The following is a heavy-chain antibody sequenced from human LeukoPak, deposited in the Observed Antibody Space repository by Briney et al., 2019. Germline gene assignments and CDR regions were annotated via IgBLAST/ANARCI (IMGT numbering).Heavy chain of an antibody. V-gene: IGHV7-4-1*02. CDR3: ARDSRYYYDSSGYRMSAFDI. D-gene: IGHD3-22*01. CDR2: INTNTGNP. J-gene: IGHJ3*02. CDR1: GGTFSSYA. Sequence: ASVKVSCKASGGTFSSYAISWVRQAPGQGLEWVGWINTNTGNPTYAQGFTGRFVFTLDTSVSTAYLQISSIKAEDTAVYYCARDSRYYYDSSGYRMSAFDIWGQGTMVTVSS.